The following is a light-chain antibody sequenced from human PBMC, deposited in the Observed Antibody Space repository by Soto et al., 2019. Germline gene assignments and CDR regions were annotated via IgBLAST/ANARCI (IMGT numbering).Light chain of an antibody. J-gene: IGKJ1*01. CDR1: QSLNIY. CDR3: QQRSNWLWT. V-gene: IGKV3-11*01. Sequence: EIVMTQSPATLSVSPGERATLSCRASQSLNIYLAWYQQKPGQAPRLLIYDASNRATGIPARFSGSGSGTDFTLTISSLEPEDFAVYYCQQRSNWLWTFGQGTKVDIK. CDR2: DAS.